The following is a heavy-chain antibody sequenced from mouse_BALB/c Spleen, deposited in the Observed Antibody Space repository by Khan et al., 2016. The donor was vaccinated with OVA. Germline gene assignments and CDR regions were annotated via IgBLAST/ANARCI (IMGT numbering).Heavy chain of an antibody. J-gene: IGHJ2*01. CDR1: GYSITSGYG. V-gene: IGHV3-2*02. CDR2: ISCSGST. CDR3: ARTARIKY. Sequence: EVQLQESGPGLVKPSQSLSLTCTVTGYSITSGYGWNWIRQFPGNKLEWMGYISCSGSTNHNPSLKSRISIPRATSKNQFFLQLNSVTTEDTATYYCARTARIKYWGQGTTVTVSS. D-gene: IGHD1-2*01.